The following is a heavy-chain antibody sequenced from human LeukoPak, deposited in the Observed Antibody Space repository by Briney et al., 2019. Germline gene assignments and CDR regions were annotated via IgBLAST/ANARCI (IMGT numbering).Heavy chain of an antibody. Sequence: GGSLRLSCVPSGFIFRNKGMDWVRQAPGKGLEWVAVIWYDASKEYYADSVKGRFTISRDNSKNILYLEMNSLRADDTGVYYCAIRRLEGSSSWYIDYWGQGTLVTVSS. J-gene: IGHJ4*02. D-gene: IGHD6-13*01. CDR1: GFIFRNKG. CDR3: AIRRLEGSSSWYIDY. CDR2: IWYDASKE. V-gene: IGHV3-33*01.